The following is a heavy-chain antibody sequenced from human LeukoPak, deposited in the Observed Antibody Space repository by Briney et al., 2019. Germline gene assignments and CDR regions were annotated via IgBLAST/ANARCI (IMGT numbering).Heavy chain of an antibody. D-gene: IGHD3-22*01. CDR1: GYTFTGYY. CDR3: ARGGSGSGYYAHDY. Sequence: ASVKVSCKASGYTFTGYYMHWVRQAPGQGLEWMGWINPNSGGTNYAQKLQGRVTMTTDTSTSTAYMELRSLRSDDTAVYYCARGGSGSGYYAHDYWGQGTLVTVSS. J-gene: IGHJ4*02. V-gene: IGHV1-2*02. CDR2: INPNSGGT.